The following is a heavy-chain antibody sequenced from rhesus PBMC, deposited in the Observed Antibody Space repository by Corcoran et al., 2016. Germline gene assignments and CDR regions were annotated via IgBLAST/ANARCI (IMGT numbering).Heavy chain of an antibody. CDR2: IRSNSKHSKT. Sequence: EVQLVESGGGLVQPGGSLRLSCAASGFTFSSSAMHWVHQAYGKGLEWVGRIRSNSKHSKTESYASRKGSLPISRDDSKKTAYLQMNSLKTEDTAVYYCTTYEDDYGYYYTVFDYWGQGVLVTVSS. V-gene: IGHV3-118*01. D-gene: IGHD3-9*01. CDR3: TTYEDDYGYYYTVFDY. CDR1: GFTFSSSA. J-gene: IGHJ4*01.